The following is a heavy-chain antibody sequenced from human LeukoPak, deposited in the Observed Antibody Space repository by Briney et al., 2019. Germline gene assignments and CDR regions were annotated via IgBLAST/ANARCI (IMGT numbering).Heavy chain of an antibody. CDR1: GGSISSGSYY. CDR2: IYTSGST. V-gene: IGHV4-61*02. J-gene: IGHJ4*02. Sequence: SETLSLTCTVSGGSISSGSYYWSWIRQPAGKGLEWIGRIYTSGSTNYNPSLKSRVTISLDTSKNQFSLKLSSVTAADTALYYCARASITMNDYWGQGTLVTVSS. D-gene: IGHD3-22*01. CDR3: ARASITMNDY.